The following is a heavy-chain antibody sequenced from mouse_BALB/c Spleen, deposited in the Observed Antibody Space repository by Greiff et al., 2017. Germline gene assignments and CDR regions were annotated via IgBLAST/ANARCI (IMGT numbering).Heavy chain of an antibody. V-gene: IGHV5-17*02. D-gene: IGHD2-14*01. J-gene: IGHJ2*01. Sequence: EVMLVESGGGLVQPGGSRKLSCAASGFTFSSFGMHWVRQAPEKGLEWVAYISSGSSTIYYADTVKGRFTISRDNPKNTLFLQMTSLRSEDTAMYYCARDYRYDGHYFDDWGQGTTLTVSS. CDR3: ARDYRYDGHYFDD. CDR1: GFTFSSFG. CDR2: ISSGSSTI.